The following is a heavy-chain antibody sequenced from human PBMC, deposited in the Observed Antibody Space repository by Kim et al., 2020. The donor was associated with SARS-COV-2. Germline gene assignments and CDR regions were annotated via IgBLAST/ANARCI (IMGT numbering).Heavy chain of an antibody. J-gene: IGHJ6*02. D-gene: IGHD3-10*01. V-gene: IGHV1-18*01. Sequence: YAQKLQGRVTMTTDTSTSTAYMERRSLRSDDTAVYYCAREQFGDLPGMDVWGQGTTVTVSS. CDR3: AREQFGDLPGMDV.